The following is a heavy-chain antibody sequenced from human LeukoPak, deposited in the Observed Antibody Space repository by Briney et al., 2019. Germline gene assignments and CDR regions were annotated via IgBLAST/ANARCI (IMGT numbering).Heavy chain of an antibody. D-gene: IGHD1-26*01. Sequence: GGSLRLSCAASGFTFSSYAMSWVRQAPGKGLEWVSAISGSGGGTYYADSVKGRFTISRDNSKNTLYLQMNSLRAEDTAVYYCAKHTWGSYYYYYMDVWGKGTTVTVSS. CDR2: ISGSGGGT. V-gene: IGHV3-23*01. J-gene: IGHJ6*03. CDR3: AKHTWGSYYYYYMDV. CDR1: GFTFSSYA.